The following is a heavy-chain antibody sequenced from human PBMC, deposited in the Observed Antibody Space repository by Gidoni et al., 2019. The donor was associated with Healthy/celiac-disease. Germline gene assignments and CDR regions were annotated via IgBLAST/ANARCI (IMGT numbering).Heavy chain of an antibody. D-gene: IGHD6-13*01. V-gene: IGHV3-30*18. CDR2: ISYDGSNK. Sequence: QVQLLESGGGVVQPGRSLRLSCAASGFTFSSYGMHWVRQAPGKGLEWVAVISYDGSNKYYADSVKGRFTISRDNSKNTLYLQMNSLRAEDTAVYYCAKEEVAAAGYYFDYWGQGTLVTVSS. J-gene: IGHJ4*02. CDR1: GFTFSSYG. CDR3: AKEEVAAAGYYFDY.